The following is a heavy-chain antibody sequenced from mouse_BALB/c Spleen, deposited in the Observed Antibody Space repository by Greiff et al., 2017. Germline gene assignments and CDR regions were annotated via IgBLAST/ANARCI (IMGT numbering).Heavy chain of an antibody. J-gene: IGHJ4*01. V-gene: IGHV3-2*02. CDR1: GYSITSDYA. D-gene: IGHD2-3*01. CDR3: ARGDGYYEGAMDY. Sequence: EVQLQESGPGLVKPSQSLSLTCTVTGYSITSDYAWNWIRQFPGNKLEWMGYISYSGSTSYNPSLKSRISITRDTSKNQFFLQLNSVTTEDTATYYCARGDGYYEGAMDYWGQGTSVTVSS. CDR2: ISYSGST.